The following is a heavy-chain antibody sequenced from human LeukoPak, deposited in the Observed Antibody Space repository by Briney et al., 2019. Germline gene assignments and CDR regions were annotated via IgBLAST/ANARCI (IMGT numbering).Heavy chain of an antibody. D-gene: IGHD4-17*01. V-gene: IGHV1-18*01. CDR3: ARFVRRYGLIAFDY. J-gene: IGHJ4*02. CDR2: ISAYNGNT. CDR1: GYTFTSYG. Sequence: ASVRVSCKASGYTFTSYGISWVRQAPGQGVEWRGWISAYNGNTNYAQKLQGRVTMTTDTSTSTAYMELRSLRSDDTAVYYCARFVRRYGLIAFDYWGQGTLVTVSS.